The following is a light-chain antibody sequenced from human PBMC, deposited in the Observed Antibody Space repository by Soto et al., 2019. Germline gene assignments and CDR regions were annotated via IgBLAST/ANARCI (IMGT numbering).Light chain of an antibody. CDR3: HQFARTPWT. CDR1: QSVTSST. Sequence: EIVLTQSPGTLSLSPGESATLSCRASQSVTSSTLNWFQQKHGQAPRLLIYGTFNRAAGIPDRFRGSGSGTDFTLTISRLEPEDCAVYYCHQFARTPWTFGQGTKVEIK. J-gene: IGKJ1*01. V-gene: IGKV3-20*01. CDR2: GTF.